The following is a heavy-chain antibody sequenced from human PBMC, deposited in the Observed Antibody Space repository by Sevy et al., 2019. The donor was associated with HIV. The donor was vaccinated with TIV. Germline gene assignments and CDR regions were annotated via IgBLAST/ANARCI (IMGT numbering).Heavy chain of an antibody. D-gene: IGHD6-13*01. CDR2: INPKTGGT. Sequence: ASVKVSCKASGYTFTDFYIHWVRQAPGQGLEWMGWINPKTGGTNNEQKFQDRVTMSSDTSSSTHFIEMTRLRSDDTAVYYCARGIAAGGTDWYFELWGRGTLVTVSS. V-gene: IGHV1-2*02. CDR3: ARGIAAGGTDWYFEL. J-gene: IGHJ2*01. CDR1: GYTFTDFY.